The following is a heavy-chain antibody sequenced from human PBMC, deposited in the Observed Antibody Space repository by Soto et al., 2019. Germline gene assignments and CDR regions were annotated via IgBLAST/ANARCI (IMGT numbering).Heavy chain of an antibody. CDR2: ISYDGSNK. CDR3: AREIVVVTAIEAAGMDV. D-gene: IGHD2-21*02. CDR1: GFTFSSYA. J-gene: IGHJ6*02. V-gene: IGHV3-30-3*01. Sequence: QVQLVESGGGVAQPGRSLRLSCAASGFTFSSYAMHWVRQAPGKGLEWVAVISYDGSNKYYADSVKGRFTISRDNSKNTLYLQMNSLRAEDTAVYYCAREIVVVTAIEAAGMDVWGQGTTVTVSS.